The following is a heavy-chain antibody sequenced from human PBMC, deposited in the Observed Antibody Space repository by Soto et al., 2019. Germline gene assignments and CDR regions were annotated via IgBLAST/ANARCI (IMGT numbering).Heavy chain of an antibody. Sequence: SETLSLTCSVSGGSTSSADYYWALTRQPPGKGLEWIGTIYYSGSTYSNPSLKSRVAMSIDTSNNQFTLEMRPVTAADTAVYYSASIRYYDISGDMDVWGQGATATVSS. CDR2: IYYSGST. D-gene: IGHD3-22*01. V-gene: IGHV4-39*01. CDR3: ASIRYYDISGDMDV. J-gene: IGHJ6*02. CDR1: GGSTSSADYY.